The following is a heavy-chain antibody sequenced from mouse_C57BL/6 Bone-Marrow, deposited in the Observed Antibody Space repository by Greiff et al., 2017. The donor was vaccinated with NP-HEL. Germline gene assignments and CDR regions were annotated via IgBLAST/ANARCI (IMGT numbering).Heavy chain of an antibody. V-gene: IGHV1-59*01. CDR2: IDPSDSYT. Sequence: QVQLQQPGAELVRPGTSVKLSCKASGYTFTSYWMHWVKQRPGQGLEWIGVIDPSDSYTNYNQKFKGKATLTVDTSSNTAYLQLSSLTSEDTAVYYCPLLRHYAMDYWGQGTSVTVSS. CDR3: PLLRHYAMDY. J-gene: IGHJ4*01. D-gene: IGHD1-2*01. CDR1: GYTFTSYW.